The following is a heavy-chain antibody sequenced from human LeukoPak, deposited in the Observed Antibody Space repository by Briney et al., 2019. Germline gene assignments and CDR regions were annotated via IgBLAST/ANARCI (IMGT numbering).Heavy chain of an antibody. J-gene: IGHJ4*02. CDR1: GFTFSSYG. Sequence: GRSLRLSCAASGFTFSSYGMHWVHQAPGKGLEWVAVISHDGSNKYYADSVKGRFTISRDNSKDTLSLQMNSLRAEDTAVYYCAKDIAQGYTFGSIEQDYWGQGTLVTVSS. V-gene: IGHV3-30*18. D-gene: IGHD5-18*01. CDR2: ISHDGSNK. CDR3: AKDIAQGYTFGSIEQDY.